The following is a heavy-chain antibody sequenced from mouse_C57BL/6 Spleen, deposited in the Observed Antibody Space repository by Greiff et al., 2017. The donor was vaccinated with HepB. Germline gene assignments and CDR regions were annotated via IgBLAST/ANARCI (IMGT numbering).Heavy chain of an antibody. CDR3: ARGDSSVFDY. D-gene: IGHD3-2*02. CDR1: GFILSDYG. CDR2: FRSGSSTI. V-gene: IGHV5-17*01. J-gene: IGHJ2*01. Sequence: VLRVGSGGALLKLGGSLKSSCAPPGFILSDYGLPWVRQAPEKGLEWVAYFRSGSSTIYYADTVKGRFTISRDNAKNTLFLQMTSLRSEDTAMYYCARGDSSVFDYWGQGTTLTVSS.